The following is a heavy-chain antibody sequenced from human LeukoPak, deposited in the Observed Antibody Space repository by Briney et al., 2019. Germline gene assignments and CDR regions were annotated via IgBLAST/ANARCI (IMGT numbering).Heavy chain of an antibody. CDR2: IYYSGST. J-gene: IGHJ3*02. CDR3: AKDLLSGPPELYSRYYYDSSGYYGNAFDI. CDR1: GGSISSYY. D-gene: IGHD3-22*01. Sequence: SETLSLTCTVSGGSISSYYWSWIRQPPGKGLEWIGYIYYSGSTNYNPSLKSQVTISVDTSKNQFSLKLSSVTAADTAVYYCAKDLLSGPPELYSRYYYDSSGYYGNAFDIWGQGTMVTVSS. V-gene: IGHV4-59*01.